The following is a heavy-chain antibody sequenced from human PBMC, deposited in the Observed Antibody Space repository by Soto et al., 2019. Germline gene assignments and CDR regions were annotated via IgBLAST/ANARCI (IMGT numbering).Heavy chain of an antibody. CDR3: ARDRVRFLEWLPPPSGWFDP. CDR1: GYTFTSYA. CDR2: INAGNGNT. J-gene: IGHJ5*02. D-gene: IGHD3-3*01. V-gene: IGHV1-3*01. Sequence: ASVEVSCKASGYTFTSYAMHWVRQAPGQRLEWMGWINAGNGNTKYSQKFQGRVTITRDTSASTAYMELSSLRSEDTAVYYCARDRVRFLEWLPPPSGWFDPWGQGTLVTVSS.